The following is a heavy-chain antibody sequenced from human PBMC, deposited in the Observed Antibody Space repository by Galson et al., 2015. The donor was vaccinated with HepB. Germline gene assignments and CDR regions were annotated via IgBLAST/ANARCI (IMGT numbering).Heavy chain of an antibody. Sequence: ETLSLTCTVSGDSMSPYYWSWIRQPPGKGLEWIGYIYKVGGSTYSPSLKSRVTISMDTSNNQFSLRVTSVTAADTAVYYCAKGKADYDFWAGRVGFDPWGQGTLVTVSS. CDR2: IYKVGGS. D-gene: IGHD3/OR15-3a*01. J-gene: IGHJ5*02. CDR1: GDSMSPYY. V-gene: IGHV4-59*01. CDR3: AKGKADYDFWAGRVGFDP.